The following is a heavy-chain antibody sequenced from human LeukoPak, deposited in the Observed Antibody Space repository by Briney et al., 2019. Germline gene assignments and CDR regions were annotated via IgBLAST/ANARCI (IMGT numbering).Heavy chain of an antibody. J-gene: IGHJ2*01. CDR1: GGTFSSYA. V-gene: IGHV1-69*04. D-gene: IGHD1-26*01. CDR3: ARDLGGSTYWYFDL. Sequence: ASVKVSCKASGGTFSSYAISWVRQAPGQGLEWMGRSIPILGIANYAQKFQGRVTITTDKYTSTAYMELSSLRSEDTAVYYCARDLGGSTYWYFDLWGRGTLVTVSS. CDR2: SIPILGIA.